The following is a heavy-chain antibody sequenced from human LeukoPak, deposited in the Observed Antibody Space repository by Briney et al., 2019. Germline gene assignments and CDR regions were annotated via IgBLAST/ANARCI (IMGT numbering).Heavy chain of an antibody. CDR1: GYTFTSYG. V-gene: IGHV1-18*01. CDR2: ISAYNGNT. CDR3: GRDRGAGVVAAARRNYYYYGMDV. D-gene: IGHD2-15*01. J-gene: IGHJ6*02. Sequence: ASVKVSCKASGYTFTSYGISWVRQAPGQGLEWMGWISAYNGNTNYAQKLQGRVTMTTDTSTSTAYMELRSLRSDDTAEYYCGRDRGAGVVAAARRNYYYYGMDVWGQGTTVTVSS.